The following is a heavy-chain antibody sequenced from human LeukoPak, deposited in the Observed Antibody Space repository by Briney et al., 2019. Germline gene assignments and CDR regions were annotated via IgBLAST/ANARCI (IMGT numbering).Heavy chain of an antibody. CDR2: ISYDGSNK. Sequence: PGRSLRLSCAASGFTFSSYGMHWVRQAPGKGLEWVAVISYDGSNKYYADSVKGRFTISRDNSKNTLYLQMNSLRAEDTAVYYCAKDCTNGVCPHFDYWGQGTLVTVSS. J-gene: IGHJ4*02. CDR1: GFTFSSYG. D-gene: IGHD2-8*01. V-gene: IGHV3-30*18. CDR3: AKDCTNGVCPHFDY.